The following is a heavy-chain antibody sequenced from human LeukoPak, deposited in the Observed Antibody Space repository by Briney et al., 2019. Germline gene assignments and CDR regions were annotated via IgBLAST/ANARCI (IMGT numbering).Heavy chain of an antibody. J-gene: IGHJ4*02. CDR3: AKGNYYGSGSYYGGVDY. CDR1: GFTFSSYG. CDR2: IWYDGSNK. V-gene: IGHV3-33*06. Sequence: PGRSLRLSCAASGFTFSSYGMHWVRQAPGKGLEWVAVIWYDGSNKYYADSVKGRFTISRDNSKITLYLQMNSLRAEDTAVYYCAKGNYYGSGSYYGGVDYWGQGTLVTVSS. D-gene: IGHD3-10*01.